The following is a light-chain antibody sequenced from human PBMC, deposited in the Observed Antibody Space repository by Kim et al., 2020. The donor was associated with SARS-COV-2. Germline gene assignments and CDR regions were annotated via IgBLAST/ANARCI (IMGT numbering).Light chain of an antibody. V-gene: IGLV2-23*02. Sequence: QSITISCTGTSSDVGSYNLVSWYQQPPGKAPKLMIYEVSKRPSGVSNRFSGSKSGNTASLTISGLQAEDEADYYCCSYAGSSTHVVFGGGTQLTVL. J-gene: IGLJ2*01. CDR2: EVS. CDR1: SSDVGSYNL. CDR3: CSYAGSSTHVV.